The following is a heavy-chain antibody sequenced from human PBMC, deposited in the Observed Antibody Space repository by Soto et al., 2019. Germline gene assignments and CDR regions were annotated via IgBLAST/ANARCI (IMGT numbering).Heavy chain of an antibody. CDR2: TSADNGDT. J-gene: IGHJ4*02. CDR3: ARDERGTCTSSSCYYFDY. CDR1: GYTFTRYG. Sequence: QVQLVQSGAEVKEPGASVKVSCKASGYTFTRYGFSWVRQAPGQGLEWMAWTSADNGDTNFAPKLQGRVTLTRDTSTGTAYMELRRLRSDDTAVYYCARDERGTCTSSSCYYFDYWGQGTLVTVSS. D-gene: IGHD2-2*01. V-gene: IGHV1-18*04.